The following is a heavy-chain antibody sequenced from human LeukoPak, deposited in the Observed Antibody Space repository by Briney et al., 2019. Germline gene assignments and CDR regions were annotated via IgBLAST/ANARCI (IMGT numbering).Heavy chain of an antibody. CDR3: ARRATSGWFDP. V-gene: IGHV4-39*01. CDR2: IYYDGST. Sequence: SETLSPTCTVSGGSISSSSYYWGWIRRPPGKGLEWIGCIYYDGSTYFNPSLKTRVTISVDTSRNQFSLRLSSVTAADTAVYSCARRATSGWFDPWGQGTLVTVSS. J-gene: IGHJ5*02. CDR1: GGSISSSSYY. D-gene: IGHD1-26*01.